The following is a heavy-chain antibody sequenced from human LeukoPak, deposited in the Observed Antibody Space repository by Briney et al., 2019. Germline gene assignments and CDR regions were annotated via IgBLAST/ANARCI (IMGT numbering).Heavy chain of an antibody. J-gene: IGHJ2*01. CDR3: AKEGYSSGWPQDWYFDL. Sequence: GGSLRLSCAASGFAFKDSAMTWVRQAPGKGLEWVAVISYDGSNKYCADSVKGRFTISRDNSKNTLYLQMNSLRAEDTAVYYCAKEGYSSGWPQDWYFDLWGRGTLVTVSS. D-gene: IGHD6-19*01. CDR1: GFAFKDSA. V-gene: IGHV3-30-3*01. CDR2: ISYDGSNK.